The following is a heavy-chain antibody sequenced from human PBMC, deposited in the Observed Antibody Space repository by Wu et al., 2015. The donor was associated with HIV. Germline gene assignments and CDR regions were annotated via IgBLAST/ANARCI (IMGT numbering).Heavy chain of an antibody. Sequence: QVQLVQSGAEVKKPGSSVKVSCKSSGGTFTDYPISWVRQAPGQGLEWVGGIIPIFGTANYAQKFQGRVTITADESTSTAYMELNTLKSEDMAMYYCARGIDRGDWFDPWGQGTLVTVSS. CDR3: ARGIDRGDWFDP. J-gene: IGHJ5*02. V-gene: IGHV1-69*12. D-gene: IGHD1-26*01. CDR1: GGTFTDYP. CDR2: IIPIFGTA.